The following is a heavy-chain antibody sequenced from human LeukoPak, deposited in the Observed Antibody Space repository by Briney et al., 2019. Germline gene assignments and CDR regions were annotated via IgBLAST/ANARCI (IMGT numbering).Heavy chain of an antibody. J-gene: IGHJ5*02. D-gene: IGHD3-16*02. V-gene: IGHV5-51*01. CDR1: GYSFTSYW. CDR2: IYPGDSDT. CDR3: ARHGVRDDYVWGSYRHNWFDP. Sequence: GESLKISCKGSGYSFTSYWIGWVRQMPGKGLEWMGIIYPGDSDTRYSPSFQGQVTISADKSISTAYLQWSSLKPSDTAMYYCARHGVRDDYVWGSYRHNWFDPWGQGTQVTVSS.